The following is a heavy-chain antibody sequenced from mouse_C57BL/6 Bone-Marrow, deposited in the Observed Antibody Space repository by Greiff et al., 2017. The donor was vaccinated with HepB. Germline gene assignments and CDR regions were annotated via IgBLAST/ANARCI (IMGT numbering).Heavy chain of an antibody. CDR1: GYTFTSYW. V-gene: IGHV1-72*01. CDR2: IDPNSGGT. D-gene: IGHD1-1*01. Sequence: QVQLQQPGAELVKPGASVKLSCKASGYTFTSYWMHWVKQRPGRGLEWIGRIDPNSGGTKYNEKFKSKATLTVDKPSSTAYMLLSSLTSEDSAVYYCARLGTTVVATDYAMDYWGQGTSVTVSS. J-gene: IGHJ4*01. CDR3: ARLGTTVVATDYAMDY.